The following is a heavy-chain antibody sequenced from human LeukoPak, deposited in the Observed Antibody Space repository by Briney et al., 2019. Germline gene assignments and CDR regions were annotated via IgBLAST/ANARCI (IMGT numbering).Heavy chain of an antibody. CDR2: IYSGGXX. V-gene: IGHV3-53*01. CDR1: GFTVSSNY. CDR3: ARGGGGYHFDY. J-gene: IGHJ4*02. Sequence: GGSLRLSCAPSGFTVSSNYMSWVRQAPGKGXEWVSVIYSGGXXXYAXXXXGXFTTSRXNSKNTFYLQMNSLRAEDTAVYFCARGGGGYHFDYWGQGTLVTVSS. D-gene: IGHD1-26*01.